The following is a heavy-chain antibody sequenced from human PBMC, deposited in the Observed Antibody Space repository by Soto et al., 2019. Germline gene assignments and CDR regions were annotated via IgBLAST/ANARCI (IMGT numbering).Heavy chain of an antibody. J-gene: IGHJ4*02. CDR3: GREVYSSSWYDY. CDR2: INSDGSST. V-gene: IGHV3-74*01. CDR1: GFTFSSYW. Sequence: GGSLRLSCAASGFTFSSYWMHWVRQAPGKGLVWVSRINSDGSSTSYADSVKGRFTISRDNAKNTLYLQMNSLRAEDTAVYYCGREVYSSSWYDYWGQGTLVTVSS. D-gene: IGHD6-13*01.